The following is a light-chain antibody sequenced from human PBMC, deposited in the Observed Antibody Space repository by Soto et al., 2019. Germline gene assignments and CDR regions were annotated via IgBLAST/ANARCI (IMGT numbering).Light chain of an antibody. J-gene: IGLJ3*02. CDR3: TSYSRYRVLV. CDR2: EVS. CDR1: SSDIGGYKY. V-gene: IGLV2-14*01. Sequence: QSALTQPASVSGSLEQSITMSCTGTSSDIGGYKYVSWYQQHPGKAPKLIIFEVSNRPSGVSDRFSGSNSGNTASLTISGLQAEDEADYYCTSYSRYRVLVFGGGTKVTVL.